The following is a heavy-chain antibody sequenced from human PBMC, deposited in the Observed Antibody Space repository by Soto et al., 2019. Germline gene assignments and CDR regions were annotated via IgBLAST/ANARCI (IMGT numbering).Heavy chain of an antibody. Sequence: PGESLKISCKASGYRFASFWIGWVRQMPGKGLEWMGIIYPGDSDTRYSPSFQGQVTISADKSITTAFLQWSNLKASDTAMYYCARNPRGYSWDAFDIWGQGTMVTVSS. D-gene: IGHD5-18*01. CDR1: GYRFASFW. CDR2: IYPGDSDT. J-gene: IGHJ3*02. CDR3: ARNPRGYSWDAFDI. V-gene: IGHV5-51*01.